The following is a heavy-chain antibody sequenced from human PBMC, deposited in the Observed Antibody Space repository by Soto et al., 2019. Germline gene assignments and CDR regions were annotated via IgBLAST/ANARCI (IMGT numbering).Heavy chain of an antibody. D-gene: IGHD4-4*01. J-gene: IGHJ4*02. CDR1: GFTLSSYT. V-gene: IGHV3-23*01. Sequence: GGSLRLPCAASGFTLSSYTMSCVRQAPGKGLEWVSAISGSGGSTYYADSVKGRFTISRDNSKNTLYLQMNSLRAEDTAVYDCANPRLDSKAYWGQGTLGTVAS. CDR3: ANPRLDSKAY. CDR2: ISGSGGST.